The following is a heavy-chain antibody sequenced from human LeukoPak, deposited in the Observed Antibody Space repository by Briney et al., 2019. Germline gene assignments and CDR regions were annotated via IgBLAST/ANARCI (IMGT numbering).Heavy chain of an antibody. V-gene: IGHV3-21*01. J-gene: IGHJ4*02. Sequence: TGGSLRLSCAASGFTFSSYSMNWVRQAPGKGLEWVSSISSSSSYIYYADSVKGRFTISRDNAKNSLYLQMNSLRAEDTAVYYCARAADGIVVVPYDYWGQGTLVTVSS. CDR1: GFTFSSYS. CDR3: ARAADGIVVVPYDY. CDR2: ISSSSSYI. D-gene: IGHD3-22*01.